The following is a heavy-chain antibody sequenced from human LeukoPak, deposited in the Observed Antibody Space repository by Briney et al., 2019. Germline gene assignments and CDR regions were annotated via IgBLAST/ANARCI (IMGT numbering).Heavy chain of an antibody. J-gene: IGHJ4*02. CDR1: GGTFSSSA. CDR2: IIPIFGTT. CDR3: ATRSARGYCSGGSCEIDC. V-gene: IGHV1-69*13. Sequence: SVKVSCKASGGTFSSSAISWVRQAPGQGLEWMGGIIPIFGTTNYAQKFQGRVTITADESTSTAYMELSSLKSEDTAVYYCATRSARGYCSGGSCEIDCWGQGTLVTVSS. D-gene: IGHD2-15*01.